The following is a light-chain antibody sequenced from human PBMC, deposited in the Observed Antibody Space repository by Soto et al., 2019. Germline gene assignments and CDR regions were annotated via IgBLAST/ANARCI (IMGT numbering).Light chain of an antibody. J-gene: IGKJ1*01. Sequence: IQLTQSPSSLSASVGDRVTITCRASQGIDSYLAWYQQRPGKVPQLLIYETSILQSGVSSRFSGSGYGTDFTLTISSLQAEDSATYYCQNYEKESPSTLGQGTKVDLK. CDR1: QGIDSY. CDR2: ETS. V-gene: IGKV1-9*01. CDR3: QNYEKESPST.